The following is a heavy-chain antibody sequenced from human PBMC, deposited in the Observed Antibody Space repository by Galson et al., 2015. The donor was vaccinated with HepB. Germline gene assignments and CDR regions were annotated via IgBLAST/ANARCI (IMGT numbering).Heavy chain of an antibody. D-gene: IGHD2-15*01. J-gene: IGHJ4*02. CDR1: GDTFSSYA. Sequence: SVKVSCKASGDTFSSYAISWVRQAPGQGLEWMGGIIPLIGTTNYAQKFQGRVTITADESTSTAYMELSSLRSEDTAVYYCARGEDIVVVVAPLHYWGQGTLVTVSS. V-gene: IGHV1-69*13. CDR2: IIPLIGTT. CDR3: ARGEDIVVVVAPLHY.